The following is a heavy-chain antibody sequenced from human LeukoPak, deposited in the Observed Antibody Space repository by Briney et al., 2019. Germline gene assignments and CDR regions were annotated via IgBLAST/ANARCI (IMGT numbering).Heavy chain of an antibody. CDR1: GDSISSHY. V-gene: IGHV4-59*11. CDR3: ARGVDY. CDR2: VYYSGST. Sequence: PSETLSLTCTVSGDSISSHYWSWIRQPPGKGLEWIGYVYYSGSTNYNPSLKSRVTISLDTSKNQFSLKLSSVTAADTAVYYCARGVDYWGQGTLVTVSS. J-gene: IGHJ4*02.